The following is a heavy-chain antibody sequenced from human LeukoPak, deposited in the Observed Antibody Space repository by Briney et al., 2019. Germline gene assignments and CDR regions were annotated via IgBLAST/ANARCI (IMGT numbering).Heavy chain of an antibody. CDR1: GDSISSSNW. CDR3: ARDSANGSSWYFDS. CDR2: ISHSGST. D-gene: IGHD6-13*01. Sequence: SETLSLTCAVSGDSISSSNWLNWVRQPPGKGLEWIGEISHSGSTSYNPSLKSRVTISVDNSKNQFSLNLNSVTAADTAVYYCARDSANGSSWYFDSWGQGTLVTVSS. J-gene: IGHJ4*02. V-gene: IGHV4-4*02.